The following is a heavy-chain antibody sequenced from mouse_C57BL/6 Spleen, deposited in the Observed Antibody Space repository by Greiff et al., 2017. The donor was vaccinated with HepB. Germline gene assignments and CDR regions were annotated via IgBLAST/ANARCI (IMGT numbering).Heavy chain of an antibody. Sequence: DVMLVESGGGLVKPGGSLKLSCAASGFTFSSYAMSWVRQTPEKRLEWVATISDGGSYTYYPDNVQGRFTISRDNAKNNLYLQRSHLKSEDTAMYYCARAFGYYPYWYFDVWGTGTTVTVSS. J-gene: IGHJ1*03. D-gene: IGHD2-3*01. V-gene: IGHV5-4*03. CDR3: ARAFGYYPYWYFDV. CDR1: GFTFSSYA. CDR2: ISDGGSYT.